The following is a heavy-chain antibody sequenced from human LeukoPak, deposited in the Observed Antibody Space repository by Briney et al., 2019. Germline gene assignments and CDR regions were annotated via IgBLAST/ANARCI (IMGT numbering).Heavy chain of an antibody. D-gene: IGHD6-19*01. V-gene: IGHV3-30*04. CDR3: ARSAGMAVAAPDF. J-gene: IGHJ4*02. CDR2: ISNDGSNK. CDR1: GFTFSSYA. Sequence: GGSLRLSCAASGFTFSSYAMHWVRQAPGKGLEWVALISNDGSNKYYTDSAKGRFTISRDNSKNTLSLQMNSLRGEDTALYYCARSAGMAVAAPDFWGQGTLVTVSS.